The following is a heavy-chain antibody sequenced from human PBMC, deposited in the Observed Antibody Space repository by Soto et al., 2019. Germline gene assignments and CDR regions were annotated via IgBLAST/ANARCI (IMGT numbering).Heavy chain of an antibody. D-gene: IGHD2-2*01. Sequence: EVQLVESGGGLVQSGGSLRLSCAASGFTFSSYWMIWVRQGPGKGPEWVANIKQDGSEIYYVDSVKGRFTISRDNAKSSLYLQMTSLRAEDTAVYHCAKSISAIPGDSWGQGTLVTVSS. CDR2: IKQDGSEI. CDR3: AKSISAIPGDS. J-gene: IGHJ4*02. V-gene: IGHV3-7*05. CDR1: GFTFSSYW.